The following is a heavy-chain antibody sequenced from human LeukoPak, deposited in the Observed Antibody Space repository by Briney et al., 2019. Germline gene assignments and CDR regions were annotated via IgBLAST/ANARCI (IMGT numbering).Heavy chain of an antibody. CDR2: INPNSGGT. J-gene: IGHJ4*02. Sequence: GASVKVSCKASGYTFTGYYMHWVRQAPGQGLEWMGWINPNSGGTNYAQKFQGRVTMTRDTSISTAYMELSRLRSDDTAVYYCARGTVVLWFGGSYYFDYWGQGTLVTVSS. V-gene: IGHV1-2*02. D-gene: IGHD3-10*01. CDR1: GYTFTGYY. CDR3: ARGTVVLWFGGSYYFDY.